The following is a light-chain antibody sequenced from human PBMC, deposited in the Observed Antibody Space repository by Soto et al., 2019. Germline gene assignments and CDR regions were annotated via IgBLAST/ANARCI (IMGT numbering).Light chain of an antibody. CDR2: KAS. CDR1: QSISSW. J-gene: IGKJ3*01. V-gene: IGKV1-5*03. Sequence: DIQMTQSPSTLSASVGDRVTITCRASQSISSWLAWYQQKPGKAPKLLIYKASNLESGVPSRFSGSGSGTEFTLIISSLQPDDFATYYCQQYNTFPFSFGPGNKVDVK. CDR3: QQYNTFPFS.